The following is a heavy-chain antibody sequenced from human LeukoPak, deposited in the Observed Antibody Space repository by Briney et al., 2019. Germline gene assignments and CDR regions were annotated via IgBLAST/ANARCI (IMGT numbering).Heavy chain of an antibody. D-gene: IGHD2-8*01. CDR2: INPNSGGT. J-gene: IGHJ4*02. CDR3: ARGGCTNGVCPIDY. V-gene: IGHV1-2*02. Sequence: ASVKVSCKASGYTFTGDYMHWVRQAPGQGLEWMGWINPNSGGTNYAQKFQGRVTMTRDTSISTAYMELSRLRSDDTAVYYCARGGCTNGVCPIDYWGQGTLVTVSS. CDR1: GYTFTGDY.